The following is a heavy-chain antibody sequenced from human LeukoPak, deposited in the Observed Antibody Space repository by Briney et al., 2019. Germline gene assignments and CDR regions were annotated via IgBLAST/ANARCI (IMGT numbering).Heavy chain of an antibody. CDR2: INHSGST. J-gene: IGHJ4*02. CDR3: ATGYGSGSSFDY. Sequence: SETLSLTCAVYGGSFSGYYWSWIRQPPGKGLEWIGEINHSGSTSYNPSLKSRVTISVDTSKNQFSLKLSSVTAADTAVYYCATGYGSGSSFDYWGQGTLVTVSS. CDR1: GGSFSGYY. D-gene: IGHD3-10*01. V-gene: IGHV4-34*01.